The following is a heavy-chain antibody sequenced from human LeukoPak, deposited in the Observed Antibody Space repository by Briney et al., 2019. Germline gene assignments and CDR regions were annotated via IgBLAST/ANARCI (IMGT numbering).Heavy chain of an antibody. CDR2: IYYSGST. Sequence: SETLSLTCTVSGGSISSYYWSWIRQPPGKGLEWIGYIYYSGSTNYNPSLKSRVTISVDTSKNQFSLKLSSVTAADTAVYYCARMRPYSSSWADIWGQGTMVTVSS. D-gene: IGHD6-13*01. J-gene: IGHJ3*02. CDR3: ARMRPYSSSWADI. V-gene: IGHV4-59*08. CDR1: GGSISSYY.